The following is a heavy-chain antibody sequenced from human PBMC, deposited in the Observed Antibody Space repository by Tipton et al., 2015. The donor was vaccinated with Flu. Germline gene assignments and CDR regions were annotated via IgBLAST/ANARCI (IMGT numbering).Heavy chain of an antibody. D-gene: IGHD2-21*01. CDR3: AGQIGGGDCY. CDR2: INQDGSVK. Sequence: SLRLSCAASGFTFSDYWMTWVRQAPGKGLEWVANINQDGSVKYFVDSVKGRFTISRDNAKNLVYLQMDSLRAEETAVYYCAGQIGGGDCYWGQGTLVTVSS. J-gene: IGHJ4*02. CDR1: GFTFSDYW. V-gene: IGHV3-7*03.